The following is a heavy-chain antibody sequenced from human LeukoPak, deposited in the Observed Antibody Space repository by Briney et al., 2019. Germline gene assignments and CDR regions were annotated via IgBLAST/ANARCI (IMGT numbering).Heavy chain of an antibody. Sequence: SETLSLTCTVSGGSISSYYWSWIRQPSGKGLEWIGYIYYSGSTNYNPSLKSRVTISVDTSKNQFSLKLSSVTAADTAVYYCARDRSSSWYKALTNYYMDVWGKGTTVTVSS. D-gene: IGHD6-13*01. CDR3: ARDRSSSWYKALTNYYMDV. CDR1: GGSISSYY. V-gene: IGHV4-59*01. J-gene: IGHJ6*03. CDR2: IYYSGST.